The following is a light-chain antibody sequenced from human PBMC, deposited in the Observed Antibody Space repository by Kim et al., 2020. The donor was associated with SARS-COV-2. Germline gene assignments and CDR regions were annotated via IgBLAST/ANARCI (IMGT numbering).Light chain of an antibody. CDR2: GAS. V-gene: IGKV3-15*01. CDR1: QNVAIN. Sequence: VSPGERATLSCRASQNVAINLAWYQQQPGQAPRLLIHGASTRATGVPARFSGSGSGTEFTLTISSLQSEDFAVYSCQQYNDWPWTFGQGTKVDIK. CDR3: QQYNDWPWT. J-gene: IGKJ1*01.